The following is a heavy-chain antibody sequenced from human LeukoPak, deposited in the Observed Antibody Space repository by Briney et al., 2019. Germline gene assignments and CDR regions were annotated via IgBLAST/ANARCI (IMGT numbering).Heavy chain of an antibody. Sequence: PSETLSLTCAVSGGSISSSNWWSWVRPPPGKGLEWIGEIYHSGSTNYNPSLKSRVTISVDKSKNQFSLKLSSVTAADTAVYYCASRALDPTPYYYGMDVWGQGTTVTVSS. CDR1: GGSISSSNW. CDR2: IYHSGST. V-gene: IGHV4-4*02. D-gene: IGHD3/OR15-3a*01. J-gene: IGHJ6*02. CDR3: ASRALDPTPYYYGMDV.